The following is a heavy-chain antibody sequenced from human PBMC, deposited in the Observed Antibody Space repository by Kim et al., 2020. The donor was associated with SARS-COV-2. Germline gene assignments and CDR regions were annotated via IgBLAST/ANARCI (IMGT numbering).Heavy chain of an antibody. V-gene: IGHV3-48*04. Sequence: SYSDSVKGRFTISRDNAKNSLYLQMNSLRAEDTAVYYCAKNLDGYNAFDYWGQGTLVTVSS. D-gene: IGHD5-12*01. CDR3: AKNLDGYNAFDY. J-gene: IGHJ4*02.